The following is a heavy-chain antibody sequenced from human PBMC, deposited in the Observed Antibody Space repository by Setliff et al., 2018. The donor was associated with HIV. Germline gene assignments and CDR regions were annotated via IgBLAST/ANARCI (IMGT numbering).Heavy chain of an antibody. D-gene: IGHD6-25*01. CDR1: GFSFSDHG. Sequence: GGSLRLSCVTSGFSFSDHGVSWFRQAPGKGLEWVSFIRSKTYGERADYAASVRGRFTISRDDSKGIAYLQMNSLKTEDTATYYCAREIAAPQGFDYWGQGTLVTVSS. CDR3: AREIAAPQGFDY. V-gene: IGHV3-49*03. CDR2: IRSKTYGERA. J-gene: IGHJ4*02.